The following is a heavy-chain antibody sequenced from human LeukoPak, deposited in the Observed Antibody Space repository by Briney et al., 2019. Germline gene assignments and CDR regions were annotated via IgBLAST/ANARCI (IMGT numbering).Heavy chain of an antibody. V-gene: IGHV3-9*03. D-gene: IGHD6-19*01. J-gene: IGHJ3*02. Sequence: GGSLRLSCAASGLTFDDYAMHWVRQAPGKGLEWVSGISWNSGSIGYADSVKGRFTISRDNAKNSLYLQMNSLRAEDMALYYCAKADRWNRSGWGTFDIWGQGTMVTVSS. CDR1: GLTFDDYA. CDR2: ISWNSGSI. CDR3: AKADRWNRSGWGTFDI.